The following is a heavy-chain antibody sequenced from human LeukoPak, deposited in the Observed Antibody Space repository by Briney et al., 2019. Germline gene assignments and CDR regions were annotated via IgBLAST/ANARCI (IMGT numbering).Heavy chain of an antibody. V-gene: IGHV1-69*04. Sequence: ASVEVSCKASGGTFSSYAISWVRQAPGQGLEWMGRIIPILGIANYAQKFQGRVTITADKSTSTAYMELSSLRSEDTAVYYCARDGVYYYGSGTTRDWGQGTLVTVSS. CDR1: GGTFSSYA. J-gene: IGHJ4*02. D-gene: IGHD3-10*01. CDR2: IIPILGIA. CDR3: ARDGVYYYGSGTTRD.